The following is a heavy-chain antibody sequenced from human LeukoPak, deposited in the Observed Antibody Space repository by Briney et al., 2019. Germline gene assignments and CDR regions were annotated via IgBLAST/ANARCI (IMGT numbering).Heavy chain of an antibody. CDR1: GGSFSGYY. D-gene: IGHD6-13*01. Sequence: SETLSLTCAVYGGSFSGYYWSWIRQPPGKGLEWIGSIYNSGSTYYNPSLKSRVTISVDTSKNQFSLKLRSVTAADTAMYYCARAYSSSWYYNWSDPWGQGTLVTVSS. CDR2: IYNSGST. J-gene: IGHJ5*02. CDR3: ARAYSSSWYYNWSDP. V-gene: IGHV4-34*01.